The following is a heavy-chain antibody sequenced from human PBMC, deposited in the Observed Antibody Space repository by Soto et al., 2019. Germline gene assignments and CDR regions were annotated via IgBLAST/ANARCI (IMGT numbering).Heavy chain of an antibody. CDR2: VKSKADGGSG. CDR3: TTDSRTTLPEIRFDY. D-gene: IGHD1-26*01. Sequence: PGGSLRLSCAASGFPFNNAWINWVRQVPGKGLEWVGRVKSKADGGSGDYAEPVKGRFVVSRDDSKDIEYLQMNSLKIEDTGVYYCTTDSRTTLPEIRFDYWGHGTQVTVSS. J-gene: IGHJ4*01. V-gene: IGHV3-15*07. CDR1: GFPFNNAW.